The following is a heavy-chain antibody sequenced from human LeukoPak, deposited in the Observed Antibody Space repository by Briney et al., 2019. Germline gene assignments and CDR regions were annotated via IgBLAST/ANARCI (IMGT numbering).Heavy chain of an antibody. D-gene: IGHD3-22*01. CDR2: INWNGGST. Sequence: GGSLRLSCAASGFTFSDAWMNWVRQAPGKGLEWVSGINWNGGSTGYADSVKGRFTISRDNAKNSLYLQMNSLRAEDTALYYCARRIDYDSSGHIDYWGQGTLVTVSS. CDR3: ARRIDYDSSGHIDY. J-gene: IGHJ4*02. CDR1: GFTFSDAW. V-gene: IGHV3-20*04.